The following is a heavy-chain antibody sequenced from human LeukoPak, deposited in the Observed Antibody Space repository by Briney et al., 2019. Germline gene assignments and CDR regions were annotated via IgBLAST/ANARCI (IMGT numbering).Heavy chain of an antibody. J-gene: IGHJ1*01. D-gene: IGHD6-19*01. CDR1: GYTFTSYY. CDR3: ARGEFGSGWIEYFQH. CDR2: ISAYNGNT. V-gene: IGHV1-18*04. Sequence: ASVKVSCKASGYTFTSYYMHWVRQAPGQGLEWMGWISAYNGNTNYAQKLQGRVTMTTDTSTSTAYMELRSLRSDDTAVYYCARGEFGSGWIEYFQHWGQGTLVTVSS.